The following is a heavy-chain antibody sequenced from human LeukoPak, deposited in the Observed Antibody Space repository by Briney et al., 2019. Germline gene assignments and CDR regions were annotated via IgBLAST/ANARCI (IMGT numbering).Heavy chain of an antibody. CDR2: INPNSGGT. CDR3: ASVTAVTTKGHGAFDI. V-gene: IGHV1-2*02. CDR1: GYTFTGYY. J-gene: IGHJ3*02. Sequence: ASVKVSCKASGYTFTGYYMHWVRQAPGQGLEWMGWINPNSGGTNYAQKFQGRVTMTRDTSISTAYMELRSLRSDDTAVYYCASVTAVTTKGHGAFDIWGQGTMVTVSS. D-gene: IGHD4-17*01.